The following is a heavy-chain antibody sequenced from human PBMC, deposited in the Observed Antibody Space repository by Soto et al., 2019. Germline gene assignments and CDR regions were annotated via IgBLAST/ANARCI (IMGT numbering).Heavy chain of an antibody. D-gene: IGHD6-19*01. CDR1: GFSFSIHD. Sequence: PVGSLRLSCAVSGFSFSIHDMTWVRQAPGKGLEWVSTIDNGGTTFYADSVKGRFTISRDNSKNTLYLQMNGLKVEDTAVYYCAKERVGGHHWFDPWGQGALVTVSS. J-gene: IGHJ5*01. V-gene: IGHV3-23*01. CDR3: AKERVGGHHWFDP. CDR2: IDNGGTT.